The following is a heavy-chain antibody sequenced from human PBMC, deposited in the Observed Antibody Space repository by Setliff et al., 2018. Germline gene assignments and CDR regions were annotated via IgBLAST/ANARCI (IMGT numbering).Heavy chain of an antibody. J-gene: IGHJ3*02. D-gene: IGHD2-15*01. CDR1: GGTFSDYY. CDR3: GRLQGYCSGGRCYGQYAFDI. Sequence: SETLSLTCAAYGGTFSDYYWTWIRQPPGKGLEWVGEINHRGSTTYNPSLKSRVTISVDKSTNQFSLKLNSVTAADTAVYYCGRLQGYCSGGRCYGQYAFDIWGQGTVVTISS. CDR2: INHRGST. V-gene: IGHV4-34*08.